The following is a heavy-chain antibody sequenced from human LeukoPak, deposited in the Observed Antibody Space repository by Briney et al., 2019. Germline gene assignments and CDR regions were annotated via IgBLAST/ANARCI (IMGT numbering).Heavy chain of an antibody. V-gene: IGHV3-21*01. CDR3: ASNSGYDLLFDY. CDR1: GFTFSSYS. CDR2: ISSSSSYI. Sequence: GSLRLSCAASGFTFSSYSMNWVRQAPGKGLEWVSSISSSSSYIYYADSVKGRFTISRDNAKNSLYPQMNSLRAEDTAVYYCASNSGYDLLFDYWGQGTLVTVSS. D-gene: IGHD5-12*01. J-gene: IGHJ4*02.